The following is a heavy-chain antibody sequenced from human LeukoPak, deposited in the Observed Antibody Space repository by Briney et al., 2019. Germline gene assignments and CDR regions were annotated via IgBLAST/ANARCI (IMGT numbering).Heavy chain of an antibody. CDR3: ARRDIVVIVSASDY. V-gene: IGHV3-23*01. Sequence: GGSLRLSCAASGITFTTYAMSWVRQAPGKGLEWVSGVSGGGDRTYYADSVKGRFTIYRDNSKNTVYLQMNSLRVDDTAVYYCARRDIVVIVSASDYWGQGTLVTVSS. CDR1: GITFTTYA. J-gene: IGHJ4*02. D-gene: IGHD2-15*01. CDR2: VSGGGDRT.